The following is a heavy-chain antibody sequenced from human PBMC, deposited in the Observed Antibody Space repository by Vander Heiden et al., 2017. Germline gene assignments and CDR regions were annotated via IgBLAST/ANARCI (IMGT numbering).Heavy chain of an antibody. Sequence: EVQLVESGGGLIQPGGSLKLSCEVSGFTVSKNFTTWVRQAPGKGLDWVSIIYAGGSTYYAESVKGRFTISRDNAKNTVYLQMNRLRAEDTAVYYCASSWTYYGMDVWGRGTTVTVS. CDR2: IYAGGST. J-gene: IGHJ6*02. D-gene: IGHD3-10*01. CDR1: GFTVSKNF. CDR3: ASSWTYYGMDV. V-gene: IGHV3-53*01.